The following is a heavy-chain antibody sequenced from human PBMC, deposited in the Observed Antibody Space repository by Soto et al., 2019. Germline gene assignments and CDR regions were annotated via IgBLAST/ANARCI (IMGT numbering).Heavy chain of an antibody. J-gene: IGHJ4*02. CDR3: AKLLPLQAPFDY. D-gene: IGHD2-15*01. CDR1: GFTFSSYG. Sequence: PGGSLRLSCAASGFTFSSYGMHWVRQAPGKGLEWVAVISYDGSNKYYADSVKGRFTISRDNSKNTLYLQMNSLRAEDTAVYYCAKLLPLQAPFDYWGQGTLVTVSS. V-gene: IGHV3-30*18. CDR2: ISYDGSNK.